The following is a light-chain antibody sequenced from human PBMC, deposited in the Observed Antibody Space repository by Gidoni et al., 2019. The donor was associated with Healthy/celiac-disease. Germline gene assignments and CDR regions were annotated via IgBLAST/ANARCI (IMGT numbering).Light chain of an antibody. CDR1: QSISSY. V-gene: IGKV1-39*01. CDR3: QQSYSTPRT. CDR2: AAS. Sequence: DIQMTESPSSLSESVRDSVTITRRASQSISSYLNWYQHKPGKAPKLLFYAASSLQSGVPSRFSGSGSGTDFTLTISSLQPEDFATYYCQQSYSTPRTFGPGTKVDIK. J-gene: IGKJ3*01.